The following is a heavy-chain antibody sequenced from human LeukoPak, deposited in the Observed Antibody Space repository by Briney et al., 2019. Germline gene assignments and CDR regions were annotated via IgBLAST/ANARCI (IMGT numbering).Heavy chain of an antibody. J-gene: IGHJ4*02. V-gene: IGHV3-23*01. CDR1: GFTFSSYA. CDR2: ISGSGGST. D-gene: IGHD3-10*01. CDR3: AKVGLWFGELFPLGDY. Sequence: GGSLRLSCAASGFTFSSYAMSWVRQAPGKGLEWVSAISGSGGSTYYADSVKGRFTISRDKSKNTLYLQMNSLRAEDTAVYYSAKVGLWFGELFPLGDYWGQGTLVTVSS.